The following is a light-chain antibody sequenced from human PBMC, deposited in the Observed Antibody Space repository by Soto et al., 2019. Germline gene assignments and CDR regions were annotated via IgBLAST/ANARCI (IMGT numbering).Light chain of an antibody. CDR1: QSVSSN. Sequence: EMVMTQSPATLSVSPGERATLSCRASQSVSSNLAWYQQRPGQAPRLLIYDTSNRATGVPDRFSGSGSGTDFTLTISSLEPEDFAVYYCQQRSNWPITFGQGTRLEI. CDR3: QQRSNWPIT. V-gene: IGKV3-11*01. J-gene: IGKJ5*01. CDR2: DTS.